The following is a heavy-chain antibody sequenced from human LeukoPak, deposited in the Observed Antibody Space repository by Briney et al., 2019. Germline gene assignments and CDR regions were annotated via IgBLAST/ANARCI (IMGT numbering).Heavy chain of an antibody. D-gene: IGHD5-18*01. V-gene: IGHV3-23*01. CDR3: AKGAASRGYTYVAN. Sequence: PGGSLRLSCPASAFTFRSYAMIWVRQAPGKGLEWVSGISGSGGSTYYSDSAKGRFTIPRDNSNNTLYLQMNSLRAEDTAVYYCAKGAASRGYTYVANWGQGTLVTVSS. J-gene: IGHJ4*02. CDR1: AFTFRSYA. CDR2: ISGSGGST.